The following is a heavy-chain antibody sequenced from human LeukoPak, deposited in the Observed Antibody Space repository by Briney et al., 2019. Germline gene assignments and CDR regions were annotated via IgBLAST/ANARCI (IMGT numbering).Heavy chain of an antibody. V-gene: IGHV1-2*02. J-gene: IGHJ4*02. Sequence: ASLKVSCKASGYTFTDYYLHRVRQAPGQGLEWMGWINPNSGGTNYAQTFQGRVTMTRDTSITTAYLELSRLRSDDTAVYYCARIGYNHYFDYWGQGTLVTVSS. CDR2: INPNSGGT. CDR1: GYTFTDYY. CDR3: ARIGYNHYFDY. D-gene: IGHD5-24*01.